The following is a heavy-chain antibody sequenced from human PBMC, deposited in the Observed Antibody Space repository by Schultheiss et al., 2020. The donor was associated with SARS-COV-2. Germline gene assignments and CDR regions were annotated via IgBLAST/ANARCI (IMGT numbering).Heavy chain of an antibody. CDR3: ARGRLVVVVAATPFLDY. CDR2: IIPIFGTA. Sequence: SVKVSCKASGNTFSGYTINWVRQAPGQGPEWMGGIIPIFGTANYAQKFQGRVTITADESTSTAYMELSSLRSEDTSVYYCARGRLVVVVAATPFLDYWGQGTLVTVSS. V-gene: IGHV1-69*13. J-gene: IGHJ4*02. CDR1: GNTFSGYT. D-gene: IGHD2-15*01.